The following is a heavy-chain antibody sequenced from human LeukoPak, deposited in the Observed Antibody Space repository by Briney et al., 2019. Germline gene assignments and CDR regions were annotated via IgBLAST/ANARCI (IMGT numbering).Heavy chain of an antibody. J-gene: IGHJ4*02. V-gene: IGHV3-20*04. CDR2: INWNGGST. Sequence: GGSLRLSCAASGFTFDDYAMHWVRQAPGKGLEWVSGINWNGGSTGYADSVKGRFTISRDNAKNSLYLQMNSLRAEDTALYYCARDPYYDVLNFDYWGQGTLVTVSS. D-gene: IGHD3-22*01. CDR3: ARDPYYDVLNFDY. CDR1: GFTFDDYA.